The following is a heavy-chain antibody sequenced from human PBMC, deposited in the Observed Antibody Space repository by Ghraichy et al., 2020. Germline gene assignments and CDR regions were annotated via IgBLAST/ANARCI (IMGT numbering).Heavy chain of an antibody. CDR1: GFTFSSYA. D-gene: IGHD1-1*01. J-gene: IGHJ3*02. V-gene: IGHV3-23*01. Sequence: GGSLRLSCAASGFTFSSYAMSWVRQAPGKGLEWVSLISSSGGSTYYAGSVKGRFSISRDNFKNTLYLQMNSLRAEDTAIYYCAKASNAHWNEDAFDIWGQGTMVTVSS. CDR2: ISSSGGST. CDR3: AKASNAHWNEDAFDI.